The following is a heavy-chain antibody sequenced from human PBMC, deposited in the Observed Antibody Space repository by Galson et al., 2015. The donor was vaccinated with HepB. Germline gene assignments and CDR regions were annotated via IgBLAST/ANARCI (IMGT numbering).Heavy chain of an antibody. CDR1: GFTFSSYA. CDR3: AKDLITMKTGEHVAFDI. Sequence: SLRLSCAASGFTFSSYAMSWVRQAPGKGLEWVSAISGSGGSTYYADSVKGRFTISRDNSKNTLYLQMNSLRAEDTAVYYCAKDLITMKTGEHVAFDIWGQGTMVTVSS. J-gene: IGHJ3*02. V-gene: IGHV3-23*01. CDR2: ISGSGGST. D-gene: IGHD3-22*01.